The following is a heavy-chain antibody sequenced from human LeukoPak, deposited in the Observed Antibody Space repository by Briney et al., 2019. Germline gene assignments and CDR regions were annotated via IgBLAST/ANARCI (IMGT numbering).Heavy chain of an antibody. V-gene: IGHV4-39*07. CDR3: ARIVVAPNWFEP. CDR1: GGSISSSSYY. CDR2: IYYSGST. Sequence: SETPSLTCTVSGGSISSSSYYRGWIRQPPGKGLEWIGSIYYSGSTYYNPSLKSRVTISVDTSKNQFSLKLSSVTAADTAVYYCARIVVAPNWFEPWGQGTLVIVSS. D-gene: IGHD3-22*01. J-gene: IGHJ5*02.